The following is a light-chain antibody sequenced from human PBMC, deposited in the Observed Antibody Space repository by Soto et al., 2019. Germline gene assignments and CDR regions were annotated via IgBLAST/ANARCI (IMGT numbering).Light chain of an antibody. CDR2: EVT. V-gene: IGLV2-8*01. CDR3: TAYVGNDIWV. Sequence: QSVLTQPLSASGSPGQSVTISCTGTSSDVGAYNYVSWYQQYPGKAPKLMIYEVTKRPSGVPDRFSGSKSGNTASLTVSGLQAEDEAEYYCTAYVGNDIWVFGGGTKLTVL. CDR1: SSDVGAYNY. J-gene: IGLJ3*02.